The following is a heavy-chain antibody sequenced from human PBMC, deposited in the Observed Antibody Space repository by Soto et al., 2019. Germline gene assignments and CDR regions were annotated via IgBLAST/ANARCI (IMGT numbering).Heavy chain of an antibody. V-gene: IGHV3-21*06. D-gene: IGHD6-19*01. CDR3: AKFTEPGYSSIWYYFEY. J-gene: IGHJ4*02. Sequence: PGGSLRLSCVVAGFTLIGYSMAWVRQAPGGGLEWVASISSRSTNIDYADSVKGRFTISRDNAKNLVSLQMSSLRGEDTALYYCAKFTEPGYSSIWYYFEYWGQGTPVTVSS. CDR2: ISSRSTNI. CDR1: GFTLIGYS.